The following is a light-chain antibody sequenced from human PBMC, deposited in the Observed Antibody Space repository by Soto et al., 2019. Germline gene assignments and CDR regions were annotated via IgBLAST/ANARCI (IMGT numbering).Light chain of an antibody. CDR1: QSVSSY. Sequence: EIVLTQSPATLSLSPGERATLSCRASQSVSSYLAWYQQKPGQAPRLLIYGASTRATGIPARFSGSGSGTEFTLTISSLQSEDFAVYYCQQYNNWPLTWTFGQGTKVDTK. J-gene: IGKJ1*01. CDR3: QQYNNWPLTWT. CDR2: GAS. V-gene: IGKV3-15*01.